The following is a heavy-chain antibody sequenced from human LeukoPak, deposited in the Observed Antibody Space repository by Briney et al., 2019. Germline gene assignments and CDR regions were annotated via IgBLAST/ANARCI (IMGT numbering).Heavy chain of an antibody. CDR2: IYHSGST. V-gene: IGHV4-30-2*01. CDR1: GGSISSGGYS. CDR3: ARYCSGGSCYLAAFDI. Sequence: SETLSLTCAVSGGSISSGGYSWSWIRQPPGKGLEWIGYIYHSGSTYYNPSLKSRVTISVDRSKNQFSLKLSSVTAADTAVYYCARYCSGGSCYLAAFDIWGQGTMVTVSP. J-gene: IGHJ3*02. D-gene: IGHD2-15*01.